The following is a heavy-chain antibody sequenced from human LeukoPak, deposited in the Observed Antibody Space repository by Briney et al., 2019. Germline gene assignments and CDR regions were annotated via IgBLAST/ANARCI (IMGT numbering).Heavy chain of an antibody. J-gene: IGHJ4*02. CDR3: AKDSGVTYYYGSGSATYFEN. D-gene: IGHD3-10*01. CDR1: GFTVSSNS. V-gene: IGHV3-23*01. Sequence: GGSLRLSCTVSGFTVSSNSWSWVRQAPGKGLEWVSVISADSATTFYADSVKGRFTISRDNAKNTVFLQMNSLRAEDTAVYYCAKDSGVTYYYGSGSATYFENWGQGTLVTVSS. CDR2: ISADSATT.